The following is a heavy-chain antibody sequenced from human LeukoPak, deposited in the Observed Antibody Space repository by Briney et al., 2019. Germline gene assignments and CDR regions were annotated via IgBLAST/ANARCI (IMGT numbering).Heavy chain of an antibody. V-gene: IGHV3-23*01. D-gene: IGHD3-22*01. J-gene: IGHJ4*02. Sequence: GGSLRLSCAASGFTFSSYAMSWVRQAPGKGLEWVSAISGSGGSTYYADSVKGRFTISGDNSKNTLYLQMNSLRAEDTAVYYCAKAVYDSSGYLHWGQGTLVTVSS. CDR1: GFTFSSYA. CDR3: AKAVYDSSGYLH. CDR2: ISGSGGST.